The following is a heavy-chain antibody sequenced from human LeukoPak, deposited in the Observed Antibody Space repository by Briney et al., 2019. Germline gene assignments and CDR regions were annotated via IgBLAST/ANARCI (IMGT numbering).Heavy chain of an antibody. CDR2: LNPNSGGT. V-gene: IGHV1-2*02. CDR1: GYTFTVYY. CDR3: ARRGYGGLDY. J-gene: IGHJ4*02. D-gene: IGHD5-12*01. Sequence: GASVKVSCKASGYTFTVYYRHWVREAPGQGRGGMGWLNPNSGGTTYPQKFQGRVTLTWDTSISTAYIELTRLRSDVTAVYYCARRGYGGLDYWGQGTLVTVSS.